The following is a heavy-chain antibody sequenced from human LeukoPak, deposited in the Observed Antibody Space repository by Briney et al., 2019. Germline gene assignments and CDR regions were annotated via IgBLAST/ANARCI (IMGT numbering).Heavy chain of an antibody. J-gene: IGHJ4*02. CDR2: INHSGST. CDR3: ARLGIAAAGNVY. V-gene: IGHV4-34*01. CDR1: GVSFSGYY. D-gene: IGHD6-13*01. Sequence: SETLSLTCAVYGVSFSGYYWSWIRKPPGKGLEWIGEINHSGSTNYNPSLKSRVTISVDTSKNQFSLKLSSVTAADTAVYYCARLGIAAAGNVYWGQGTLVTVSS.